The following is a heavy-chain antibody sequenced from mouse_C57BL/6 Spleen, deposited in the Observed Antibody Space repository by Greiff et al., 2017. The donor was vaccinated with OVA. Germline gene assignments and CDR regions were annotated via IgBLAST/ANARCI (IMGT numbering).Heavy chain of an antibody. CDR3: AREDWAYYFDY. CDR2: ISDGGSYT. CDR1: GFTFSSYA. Sequence: EVNVVESGGGLVKPGGSLKLSCAASGFTFSSYAMSWVRQTPEKRLEWVATISDGGSYTYYPDNVKGRFTISRDNAKNNLYLQMSHLKSEDTAMYYCAREDWAYYFDYWGQGTTLTVSS. V-gene: IGHV5-4*01. J-gene: IGHJ2*01. D-gene: IGHD4-1*01.